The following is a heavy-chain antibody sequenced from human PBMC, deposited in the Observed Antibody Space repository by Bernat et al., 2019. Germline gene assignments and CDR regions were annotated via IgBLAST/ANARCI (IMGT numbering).Heavy chain of an antibody. V-gene: IGHV1-2*04. Sequence: QVQLVQSGAEVKKPGASLKVSCKASGYTFTGYYMHWVRQAPGQGLECMGRINPNSGGTNYAQKFQGWVTMTRDTSISTAYMELSRLRSDDTAVYYCARTGTTSRWFDPWGQGTLVTVSS. J-gene: IGHJ5*02. D-gene: IGHD1-7*01. CDR1: GYTFTGYY. CDR3: ARTGTTSRWFDP. CDR2: INPNSGGT.